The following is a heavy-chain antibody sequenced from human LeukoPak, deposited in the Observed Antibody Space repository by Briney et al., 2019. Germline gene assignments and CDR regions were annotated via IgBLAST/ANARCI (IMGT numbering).Heavy chain of an antibody. Sequence: SETLSLTCTVSRGSVRSHYWSWIRQPPGKGLEWIGYIYYSGSTNYNPSLKSRVTISVDTSKNQFSLKLSSVTAADTAVYYCARRIVVPAAINAFDIWGQGTMVTVSS. CDR2: IYYSGST. V-gene: IGHV4-59*08. CDR3: ARRIVVPAAINAFDI. D-gene: IGHD2-2*02. J-gene: IGHJ3*02. CDR1: RGSVRSHY.